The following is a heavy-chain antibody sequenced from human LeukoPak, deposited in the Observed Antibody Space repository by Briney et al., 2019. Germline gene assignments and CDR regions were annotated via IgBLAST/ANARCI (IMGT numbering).Heavy chain of an antibody. D-gene: IGHD2-2*01. CDR3: AKDGHCSSTSCYDDGYFDY. Sequence: PGGSLRLSCAASGFTFSSYGMHWVRQAPGKGLEWVAFIRYDGSNKYYADSVKGRFTISRDNSKNTLYLQMNSLRAEDTAVYYCAKDGHCSSTSCYDDGYFDYWGQGTLVTVSS. V-gene: IGHV3-30*02. CDR2: IRYDGSNK. CDR1: GFTFSSYG. J-gene: IGHJ4*02.